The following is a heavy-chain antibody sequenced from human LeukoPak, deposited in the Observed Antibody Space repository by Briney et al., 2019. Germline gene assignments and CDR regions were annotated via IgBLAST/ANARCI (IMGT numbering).Heavy chain of an antibody. V-gene: IGHV3-21*01. CDR2: IRSYSSYI. CDR1: GFTLDNYN. J-gene: IGHJ6*03. D-gene: IGHD2-8*01. Sequence: GGSLRLSCAASGFTLDNYNFNWVRQAPGKGLEWVASIRSYSSYIHYADSVKGRFTISRDDAKKSLYLQMNGLRAEDTAVYFCARYAEVYYYVDLWGTGTTVIVSS. CDR3: ARYAEVYYYVDL.